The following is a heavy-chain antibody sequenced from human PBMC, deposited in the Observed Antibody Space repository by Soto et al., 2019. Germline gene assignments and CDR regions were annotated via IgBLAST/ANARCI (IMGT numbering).Heavy chain of an antibody. CDR2: ISGSGGST. CDR1: GFTFSSYA. J-gene: IGHJ6*02. V-gene: IGHV3-23*01. CDR3: AKKRIRGRGAAAGTIYYYYGMDV. Sequence: GGSLRLSCAASGFTFSSYAMSWVRQAPGKGLEWVSAISGSGGSTYYADSVKGRFTISRDNSKNTLYLQMNSLRAEDTAVYYCAKKRIRGRGAAAGTIYYYYGMDVWGQGTTVTVSS. D-gene: IGHD6-13*01.